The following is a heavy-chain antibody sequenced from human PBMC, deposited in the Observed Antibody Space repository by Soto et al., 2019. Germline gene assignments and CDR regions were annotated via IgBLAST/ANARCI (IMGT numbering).Heavy chain of an antibody. Sequence: QVQLVQSGAEVKKPGSSVKVSCKASGGTFSSYTISWVRQAPGQGLEWMGRIIPILGIANYAQKFQGRVTXTXEXSSXTAYMELSSLRSEDTAVYYCARDDGLAYCGGDCYSWGQGTLVTVSS. D-gene: IGHD2-21*02. V-gene: IGHV1-69*02. CDR1: GGTFSSYT. CDR2: IIPILGIA. CDR3: ARDDGLAYCGGDCYS. J-gene: IGHJ4*02.